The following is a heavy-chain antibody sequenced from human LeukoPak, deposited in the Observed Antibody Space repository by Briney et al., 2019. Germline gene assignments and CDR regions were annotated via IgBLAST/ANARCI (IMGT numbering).Heavy chain of an antibody. D-gene: IGHD5-12*01. CDR1: GFNISNYW. V-gene: IGHV3-7*04. J-gene: IGHJ4*02. Sequence: GGSLRLSCAASGFNISNYWMTWVRQAPGKGLQWVAKIKEDGGQKYYVDSVKGRFTISRDNPKNSLYLHLSRLRAEDTAIYFCARVSTHYDLDFFDFWGQGTLLTVSS. CDR2: IKEDGGQK. CDR3: ARVSTHYDLDFFDF.